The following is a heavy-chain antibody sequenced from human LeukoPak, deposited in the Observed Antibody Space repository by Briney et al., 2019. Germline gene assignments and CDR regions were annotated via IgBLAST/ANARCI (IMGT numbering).Heavy chain of an antibody. J-gene: IGHJ3*02. V-gene: IGHV4-39*01. Sequence: SETLSLTCTVSGGSISSSSYYWGWIRQPPGKGLEWIGSIYYSGSTYYNPSLKSRVTISVDTSKNQFSLKLSSVTAADTAVYYCARQRGSPHPGAFDIWGQGTMVTVSS. CDR2: IYYSGST. CDR3: ARQRGSPHPGAFDI. CDR1: GGSISSSSYY.